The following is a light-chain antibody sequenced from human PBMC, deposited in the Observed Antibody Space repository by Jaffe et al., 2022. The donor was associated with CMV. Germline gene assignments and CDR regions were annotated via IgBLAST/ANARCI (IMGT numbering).Light chain of an antibody. CDR2: SAS. J-gene: IGKJ5*01. V-gene: IGKV3-20*01. CDR1: QLFSSSTY. CDR3: QQYASSPQGT. Sequence: EIVLTQSPGTLSLSPGERATLSCRASQLFSSSTYIAWYQQKPGQAPRLLIYSASTRATGIPDRFSGSGSGTDFTLTINRLEPEDFAVYYCQQYASSPQGTFGQGTRLDIK.